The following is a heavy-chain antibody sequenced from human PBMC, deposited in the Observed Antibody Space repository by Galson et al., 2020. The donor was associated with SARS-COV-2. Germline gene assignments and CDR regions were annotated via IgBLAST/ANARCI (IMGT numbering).Heavy chain of an antibody. D-gene: IGHD6-19*01. CDR3: TTEGSWYSSGWFGDY. CDR2: IKSKTDGGTT. Sequence: TGGSLRLSCAASGFTFSNAWMSWVRQAPGKGLEWVGRIKSKTDGGTTEYAAPVKGRFTISRDDSKNTLYLQMNSLKTEDTAVYYCTTEGSWYSSGWFGDYWGQGTLVTVSS. J-gene: IGHJ4*02. CDR1: GFTFSNAW. V-gene: IGHV3-15*01.